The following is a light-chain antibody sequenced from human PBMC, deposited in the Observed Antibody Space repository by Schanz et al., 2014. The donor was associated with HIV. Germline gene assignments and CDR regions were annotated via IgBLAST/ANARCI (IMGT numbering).Light chain of an antibody. V-gene: IGKV3-15*01. Sequence: EILMTQSPATLSVSPGERATLSCRASQSVGSNLAWYQLKPGQAPRLLIYDASTRATGIPARFSGSGSGTEFTLTISGLQPDDFATYYCQQCVTYPYTFGQGTRLDVK. CDR1: QSVGSN. J-gene: IGKJ2*01. CDR3: QQCVTYPYT. CDR2: DAS.